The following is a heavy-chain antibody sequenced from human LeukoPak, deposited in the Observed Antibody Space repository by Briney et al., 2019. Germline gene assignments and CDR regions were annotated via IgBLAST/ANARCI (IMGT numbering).Heavy chain of an antibody. J-gene: IGHJ4*02. CDR1: GYSISSGYY. CDR2: IYHSGST. D-gene: IGHD5-24*01. CDR3: ARVDRRWRTFDY. Sequence: SETLSLTCAVSGYSISSGYYWGWTRQPPGKGLEWIGSIYHSGSTYYNPSLKSRVTISVDTSKNQFSLKLSSVTAADTAVYYCARVDRRWRTFDYWGQGTLVTVSS. V-gene: IGHV4-38-2*01.